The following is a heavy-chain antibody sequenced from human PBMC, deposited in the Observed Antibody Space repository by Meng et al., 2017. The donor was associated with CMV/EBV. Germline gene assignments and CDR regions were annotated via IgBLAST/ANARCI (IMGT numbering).Heavy chain of an antibody. CDR1: GGSISSGGYY. J-gene: IGHJ4*02. CDR2: IYYSGST. CDR3: ASAARPTSANNYGCFDY. D-gene: IGHD6-6*01. Sequence: SETLSLTCDVSGGSISSGGYYWSWIRQHPGKGLEWIGYIYYSGSTYYNPSLKSRVTIFVDTSKNQFSLKLHSVTAADTAVYYCASAARPTSANNYGCFDYWGQGTLVTVSS. V-gene: IGHV4-31*11.